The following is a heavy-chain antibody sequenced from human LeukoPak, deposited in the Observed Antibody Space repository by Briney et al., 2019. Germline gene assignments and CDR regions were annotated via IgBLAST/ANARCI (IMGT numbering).Heavy chain of an antibody. CDR3: ARVPTYDFWSGSLDY. CDR1: GGSFSGYY. V-gene: IGHV4-34*01. Sequence: SETLSLTCAVYGGSFSGYYWSWIRQPPGKGLEWIGEINHSGSTNYNPSLKSRVTISVDTSKNQFSLKLNSVTAADTAVYYCARVPTYDFWSGSLDYWGQGTLVTVSS. D-gene: IGHD3-3*01. J-gene: IGHJ4*02. CDR2: INHSGST.